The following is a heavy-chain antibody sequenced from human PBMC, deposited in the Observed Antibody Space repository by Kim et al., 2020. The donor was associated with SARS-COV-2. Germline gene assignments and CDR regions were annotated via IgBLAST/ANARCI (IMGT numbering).Heavy chain of an antibody. CDR3: AKDIGDSGSYSGGAFDI. CDR1: GFTFDDYA. J-gene: IGHJ3*02. CDR2: ISWNSGSI. D-gene: IGHD1-26*01. Sequence: GGSLRLSCAASGFTFDDYAMHWVRQAPGKGLEWVSGISWNSGSIGYADSVKGRFTISRDNAKNSLYLQMNSLRAEDTALYYCAKDIGDSGSYSGGAFDIWGQGTMVTVSS. V-gene: IGHV3-9*01.